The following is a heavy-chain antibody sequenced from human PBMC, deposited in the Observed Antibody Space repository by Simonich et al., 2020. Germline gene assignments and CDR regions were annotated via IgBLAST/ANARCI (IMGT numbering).Heavy chain of an antibody. CDR1: GGTFSSYA. D-gene: IGHD3-10*01. Sequence: QVQLVQSGAEVKKPGSSVKVSCKASGGTFSSYAISWVRQAPGQGLEWMGGTIPNLGIANYAQKCQGRVTITADKSTSTAYMELSSLRSEDTAVYYCARTNTMRELDTMVRGVDYFDYWGQGTLVTVSS. CDR3: ARTNTMRELDTMVRGVDYFDY. CDR2: TIPNLGIA. J-gene: IGHJ4*02. V-gene: IGHV1-69*09.